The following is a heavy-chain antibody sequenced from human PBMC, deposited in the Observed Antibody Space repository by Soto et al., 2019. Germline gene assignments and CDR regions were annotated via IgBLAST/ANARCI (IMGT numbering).Heavy chain of an antibody. CDR2: INSDGSST. D-gene: IGHD2-2*01. J-gene: IGHJ6*03. Sequence: GGSLRLSCAASGFTFSSYWMHWVRQAPGKGLVWVSRINSDGSSTSYADSVKGRFTISRDNAKNTLYLQMNSLRAEDTAVYYCARGGYCSSTSCPLWTGGYYYYMDVWGKGTTVTVSS. CDR1: GFTFSSYW. V-gene: IGHV3-74*01. CDR3: ARGGYCSSTSCPLWTGGYYYYMDV.